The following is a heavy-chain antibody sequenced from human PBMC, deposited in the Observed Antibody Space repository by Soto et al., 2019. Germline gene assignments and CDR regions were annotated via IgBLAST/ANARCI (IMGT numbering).Heavy chain of an antibody. J-gene: IGHJ4*01. V-gene: IGHV4-59*01. D-gene: IGHD2-8*02. CDR3: AIEWILLDSGGDY. CDR2: IYCSGST. Sequence: PQEKLSLTYTVSVGSLNDFYWSWIRQPPGKGLEWIGDIYCSGSTDYNPSLKGRVTISVDTSKNQFSLKLRSVTAAETAVYYCAIEWILLDSGGDY. CDR1: VGSLNDFY.